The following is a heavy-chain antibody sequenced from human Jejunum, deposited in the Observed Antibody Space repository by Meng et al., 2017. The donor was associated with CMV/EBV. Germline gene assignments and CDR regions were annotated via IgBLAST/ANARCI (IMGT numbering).Heavy chain of an antibody. CDR3: ARGLPNYYEYGMDV. J-gene: IGHJ6*02. V-gene: IGHV6-1*01. CDR1: VSSKDVT. CDR2: TYYRSKWYN. Sequence: VSSKDVTWDWIRQSPSWGLEWLGRTYYRSKWYNDYAQSVKGRISVTPDTSKNQFSLELSSVTPEDTAVYYCARGLPNYYEYGMDVWGQGTTVTVSS.